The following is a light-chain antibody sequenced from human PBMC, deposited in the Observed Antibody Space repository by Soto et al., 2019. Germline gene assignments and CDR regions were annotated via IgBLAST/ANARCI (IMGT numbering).Light chain of an antibody. Sequence: ETVLTQSPATLSLSPGARAALSCRASQSVSSNLAWYQQKPGQAPRLLIYGASTRATGIPARFSGSGSGTEFTLTISSLQSEDFAVYYCQQYNNWPRTFGQGTKVDIK. CDR3: QQYNNWPRT. V-gene: IGKV3-15*01. J-gene: IGKJ1*01. CDR2: GAS. CDR1: QSVSSN.